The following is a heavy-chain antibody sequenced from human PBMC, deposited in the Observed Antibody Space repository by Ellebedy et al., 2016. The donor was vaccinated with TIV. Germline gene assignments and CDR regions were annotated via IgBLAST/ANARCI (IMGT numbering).Heavy chain of an antibody. CDR2: INISGAT. CDR3: ARGIVMATIGYNWFDP. CDR1: GGSLSGYY. V-gene: IGHV4-34*01. D-gene: IGHD5-12*01. Sequence: MPSETLSLTCGLSGGSLSGYYWNWIRQAPGKGLEWIGEINISGATNYNPSLKSRVTISIDMSNRLFSLRLKSVTAADAGVYYCARGIVMATIGYNWFDPWGQGTLVTVSS. J-gene: IGHJ5*02.